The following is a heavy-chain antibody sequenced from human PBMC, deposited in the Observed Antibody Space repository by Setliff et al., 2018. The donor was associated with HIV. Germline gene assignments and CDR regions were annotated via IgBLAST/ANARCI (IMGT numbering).Heavy chain of an antibody. CDR3: ARFDDSNGFDY. Sequence: GGSLRLSCAASGFTFSSYWMHWVRQDPGKGLVWVSRINSDGSYTSYAESVKGRFTISRDNAKNTLFLQMNSLRAEDTAVYYCARFDDSNGFDYWGQGTLVTVSS. D-gene: IGHD3-22*01. J-gene: IGHJ4*02. CDR2: INSDGSYT. CDR1: GFTFSSYW. V-gene: IGHV3-74*01.